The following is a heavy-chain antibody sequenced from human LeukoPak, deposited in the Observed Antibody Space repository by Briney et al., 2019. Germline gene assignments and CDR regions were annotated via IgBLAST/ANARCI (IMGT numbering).Heavy chain of an antibody. CDR1: GYTFTSYD. Sequence: ASVKVSCKASGYTFTSYDINWVRQATGQGLEWMGWMNPNSGNTGYAQKFQGRVTITRNTSISTAYMELSSLRSEDTAVYYCASLGYYDSSGYYYRYFQHWGQGTLVTVSS. D-gene: IGHD3-22*01. CDR2: MNPNSGNT. CDR3: ASLGYYDSSGYYYRYFQH. J-gene: IGHJ1*01. V-gene: IGHV1-8*03.